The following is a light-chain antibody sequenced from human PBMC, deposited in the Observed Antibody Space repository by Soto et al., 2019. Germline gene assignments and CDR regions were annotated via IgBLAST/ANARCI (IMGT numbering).Light chain of an antibody. CDR3: QQRSSWPLT. CDR1: QSIRRY. V-gene: IGKV3-11*01. CDR2: DAS. J-gene: IGKJ5*01. Sequence: EVLLAQSPATLSLSPGERATLSCWASQSIRRYLAWYQQKPGKAPRLLIYDASNRATGIPARFSGSGSGTDFTITISSIQTEDFEVYYCQQRSSWPLTFGHGTRLEIK.